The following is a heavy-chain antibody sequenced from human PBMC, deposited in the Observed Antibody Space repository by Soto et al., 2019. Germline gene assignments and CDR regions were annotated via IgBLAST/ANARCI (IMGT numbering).Heavy chain of an antibody. CDR2: INHSGST. CDR1: GGSFSGYY. J-gene: IGHJ4*02. Sequence: SETLSLTCAVYGGSFSGYYWSWIRQPPGKGLEWIGEINHSGSTNYNPSLKSRVTISVDTSKNQFSLKLSSVTAADTAVYYCATQRRVPAATHGYFDYWGQGTLVTVSS. CDR3: ATQRRVPAATHGYFDY. V-gene: IGHV4-34*01. D-gene: IGHD2-2*01.